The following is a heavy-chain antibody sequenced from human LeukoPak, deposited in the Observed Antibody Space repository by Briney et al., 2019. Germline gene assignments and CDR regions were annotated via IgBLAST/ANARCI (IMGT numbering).Heavy chain of an antibody. D-gene: IGHD3-3*01. CDR3: ARLFFVIDT. V-gene: IGHV4-39*01. Sequence: SETLSLSCTVSGASISNSAYYWLWIRQPPGEGLECIGTVHYSGSTFYNPSLKSRVNISVDTSKNQFSLQLSSVTAADTAVYYCARLFFVIDTWGQGTLVPVSS. J-gene: IGHJ5*02. CDR1: GASISNSAYY. CDR2: VHYSGST.